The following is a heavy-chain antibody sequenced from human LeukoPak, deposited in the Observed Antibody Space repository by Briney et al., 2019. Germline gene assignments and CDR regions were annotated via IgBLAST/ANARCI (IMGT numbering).Heavy chain of an antibody. Sequence: ASVKVSCKASGYTFTGYYMHWVRQAPGQGLEWMGWINPNSGGSHYARRFQGRVTMTSDTSINTGYMELTSLTPDDTAVYYCARGPRYGESGYDLGPYWGQGTLVTVSS. CDR3: ARGPRYGESGYDLGPY. CDR1: GYTFTGYY. V-gene: IGHV1-2*02. D-gene: IGHD5-12*01. CDR2: INPNSGGS. J-gene: IGHJ4*02.